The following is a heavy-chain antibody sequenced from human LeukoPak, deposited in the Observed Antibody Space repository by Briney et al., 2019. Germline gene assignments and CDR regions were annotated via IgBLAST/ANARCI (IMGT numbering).Heavy chain of an antibody. CDR2: IYYSGST. D-gene: IGHD5-18*01. CDR1: GGSISSGDYY. V-gene: IGHV4-30-4*01. J-gene: IGHJ3*02. CDR3: ASGYSYGYFSGAFDI. Sequence: PPETLSLTCTVSGGSISSGDYYWSWIRQPPGKGLEWIGYIYYSGSTYYNPSLKSRVTISVDTSKNQFSLKLSSVTAADTAVYYCASGYSYGYFSGAFDIWGQGTMVTVSS.